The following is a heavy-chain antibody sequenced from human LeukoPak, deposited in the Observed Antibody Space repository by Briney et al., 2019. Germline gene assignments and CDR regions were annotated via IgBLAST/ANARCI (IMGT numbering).Heavy chain of an antibody. D-gene: IGHD3-9*01. V-gene: IGHV1-8*01. J-gene: IGHJ5*02. CDR3: ARGNPMDLRYFDWLHPNWFDP. CDR1: GYTFTSYD. CDR2: MNPNSGNT. Sequence: ASVKVSCKASGYTFTSYDINWVRQATGQGLEWMGRMNPNSGNTGYAQKFQGRVTMTRNTSISTAYMELSSLRSEDTAVYYCARGNPMDLRYFDWLHPNWFDPWGQGTLVTVSS.